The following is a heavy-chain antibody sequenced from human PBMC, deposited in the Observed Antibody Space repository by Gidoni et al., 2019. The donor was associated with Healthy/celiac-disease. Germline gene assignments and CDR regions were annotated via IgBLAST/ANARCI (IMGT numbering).Heavy chain of an antibody. D-gene: IGHD3-16*01. Sequence: EVQLLASGGGLVQPGGSLRLSCAASGFTFSSYAMSWVRQAPGKGLEWVSAISGSGGSTYYADSVKGRFTISRDNSKNTLYLQMNSLRAEDTAVYYCAKDQGNDYVWGSYCHPLDYWGQGTLVTVSS. J-gene: IGHJ4*02. CDR2: ISGSGGST. CDR1: GFTFSSYA. CDR3: AKDQGNDYVWGSYCHPLDY. V-gene: IGHV3-23*01.